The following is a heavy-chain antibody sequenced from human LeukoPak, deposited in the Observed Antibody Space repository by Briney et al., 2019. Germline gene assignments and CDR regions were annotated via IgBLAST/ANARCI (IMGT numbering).Heavy chain of an antibody. CDR1: GGSIISGSYY. J-gene: IGHJ3*02. Sequence: SETLSLTCTVSGGSIISGSYYWSWIRQPAGKRLEWIGRIYTSGSNNYNPSLKSRVTISVDTSNNQFSLKLSTVTAADTAVYYCARQVEMATIDAFDIWGQGTMVTVSS. D-gene: IGHD5-24*01. V-gene: IGHV4-61*02. CDR3: ARQVEMATIDAFDI. CDR2: IYTSGSN.